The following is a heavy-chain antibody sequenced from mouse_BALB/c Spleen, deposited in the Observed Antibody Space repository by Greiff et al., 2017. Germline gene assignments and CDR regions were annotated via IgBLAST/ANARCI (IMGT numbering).Heavy chain of an antibody. CDR1: GFNIKDTY. CDR3: ARVLRQYYFDY. V-gene: IGHV14-3*02. D-gene: IGHD1-1*01. CDR2: IDPANGNT. J-gene: IGHJ2*01. Sequence: EVKLMESGAELVKPGASVKLSCTASGFNIKDTYMHWVKQRPEQGLEWIGRIDPANGNTKYDPKFQGKATITADTSSNTAYLQLSSLTSEDTAVYYCARVLRQYYFDYWGQGTTLTVSS.